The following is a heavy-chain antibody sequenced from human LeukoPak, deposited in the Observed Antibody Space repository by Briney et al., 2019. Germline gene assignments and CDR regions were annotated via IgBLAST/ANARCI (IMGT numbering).Heavy chain of an antibody. CDR2: IYHSGST. J-gene: IGHJ4*02. Sequence: SETLSLTCGVSGYSISSGYYWGWIRQPPGKGLEWIGSIYHSGSTYYNPSLKSRVTISVDTSKNQFSLKLSSVTAADTAVYYCARQQYQLLFGGYWGQGTLVTVTS. CDR1: GYSISSGYY. CDR3: ARQQYQLLFGGY. D-gene: IGHD2-2*01. V-gene: IGHV4-38-2*01.